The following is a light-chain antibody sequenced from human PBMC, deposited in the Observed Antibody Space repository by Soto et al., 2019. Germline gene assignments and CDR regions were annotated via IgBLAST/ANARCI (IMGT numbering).Light chain of an antibody. V-gene: IGKV3-11*01. Sequence: EIVLTQSPATLSLSPGERATLTCRASQSVSSYLAWYQQRPGQAPRLLIYNASHRATGIPARFSGSGSRTAFTLTISRLAPEDFAVYCCQQGSHSPPRTFGQGTKVEIK. CDR1: QSVSSY. J-gene: IGKJ1*01. CDR3: QQGSHSPPRT. CDR2: NAS.